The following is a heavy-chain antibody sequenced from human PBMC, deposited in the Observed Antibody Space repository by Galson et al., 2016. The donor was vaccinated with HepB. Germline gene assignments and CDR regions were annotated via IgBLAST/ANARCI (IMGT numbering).Heavy chain of an antibody. CDR2: ISSYNGNT. Sequence: SVKVSCKASGYTFTNYGFSWVRQAPGQGLEWMGWISSYNGNTSYAHNLQDRVTITTDTSTNTPYMELRSLTSEDTAVYYCARDPGTPFPFDFWGQGTLVTVSS. V-gene: IGHV1-18*04. J-gene: IGHJ5*01. CDR3: ARDPGTPFPFDF. D-gene: IGHD2-15*01. CDR1: GYTFTNYG.